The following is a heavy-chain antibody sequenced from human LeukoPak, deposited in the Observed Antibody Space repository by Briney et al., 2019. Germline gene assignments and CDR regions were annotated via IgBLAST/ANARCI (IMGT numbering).Heavy chain of an antibody. D-gene: IGHD5-12*01. Sequence: GASVKVSCKASGGTFSSYAISWVRQAPGQGLEWMGGVIPIFGTANYAQKFQGRVTITADESTSTAYMELSSLRSEDTAVYYCARPRGYSGEFDYWGQGTLVTVSS. CDR1: GGTFSSYA. CDR2: VIPIFGTA. J-gene: IGHJ4*02. CDR3: ARPRGYSGEFDY. V-gene: IGHV1-69*13.